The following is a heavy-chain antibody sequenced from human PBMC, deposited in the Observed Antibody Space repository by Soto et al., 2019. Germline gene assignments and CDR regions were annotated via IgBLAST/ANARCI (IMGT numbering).Heavy chain of an antibody. CDR2: IYSGGST. V-gene: IGHV3-66*01. CDR1: GFTVSSNY. D-gene: IGHD6-6*01. Sequence: GGSLRLSCAASGFTVSSNYMSWVRQAPGKGLEWVSVIYSGGSTYYADSVKGRFTISRDNSKNTLYLQMNSLRAEDTAVYYCARGAKYSSSPTYYYYMDVWGKGTTVTVSS. CDR3: ARGAKYSSSPTYYYYMDV. J-gene: IGHJ6*03.